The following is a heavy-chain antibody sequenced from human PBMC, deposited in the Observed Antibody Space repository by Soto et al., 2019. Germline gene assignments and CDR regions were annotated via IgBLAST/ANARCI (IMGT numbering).Heavy chain of an antibody. D-gene: IGHD4-17*01. Sequence: QVQLVESRGGVVQPGRSLRLSCAASGFTFSSYGMHWVRQAPGKGLEWVAVIWYDGSNKYYADSVKGRFTISRDNSKNTLYLQMNSLRAEDTAVYYCARDFNAYGDYGAFDYWGQGTLVTVSS. CDR3: ARDFNAYGDYGAFDY. J-gene: IGHJ4*02. CDR2: IWYDGSNK. V-gene: IGHV3-33*01. CDR1: GFTFSSYG.